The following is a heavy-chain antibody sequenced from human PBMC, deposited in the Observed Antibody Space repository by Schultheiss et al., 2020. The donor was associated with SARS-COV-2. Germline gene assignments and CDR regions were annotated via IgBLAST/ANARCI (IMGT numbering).Heavy chain of an antibody. CDR2: IYHSGST. CDR3: ARDQDTAMPNYYYYGMDV. D-gene: IGHD5-18*01. J-gene: IGHJ6*02. Sequence: SETLSLTCAVSGGSISSSNWWSWVRQPPGKGLEWIGEIYHSGSTNYNPSLKSRVTISVDKSKNQFSLKLSSVTAADTAVYYCARDQDTAMPNYYYYGMDVWGQGTTVTVSS. V-gene: IGHV4-4*02. CDR1: GGSISSSNW.